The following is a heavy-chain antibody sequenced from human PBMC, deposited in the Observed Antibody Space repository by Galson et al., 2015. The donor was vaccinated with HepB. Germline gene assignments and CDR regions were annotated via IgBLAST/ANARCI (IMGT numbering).Heavy chain of an antibody. V-gene: IGHV3-7*03. CDR1: GFSFSTYW. J-gene: IGHJ4*02. CDR2: IKQDGGET. Sequence: SLRLSCAASGFSFSTYWMTWVRQAPEKGLEWVANIKQDGGETYYLDSVKGRFTISRDNAKSSVYLQMNSLRAEATAVYYCARISPWWGQGTLVTVSS. D-gene: IGHD3-3*02. CDR3: ARISPW.